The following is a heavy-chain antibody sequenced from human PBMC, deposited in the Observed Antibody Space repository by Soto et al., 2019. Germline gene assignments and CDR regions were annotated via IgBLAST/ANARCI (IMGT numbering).Heavy chain of an antibody. CDR1: GYTLTELS. Sequence: GASVKVSCKVSGYTLTELSMHWVRQAPGKGLEWMGGFDPEDGETIYAQKFQGRVTMTEDTSTDTAYMELSSLRSEDTAVYYCARVRYYYDSSGYYYEGAFDIWGQGTMVTVSS. D-gene: IGHD3-22*01. J-gene: IGHJ3*02. V-gene: IGHV1-24*01. CDR3: ARVRYYYDSSGYYYEGAFDI. CDR2: FDPEDGET.